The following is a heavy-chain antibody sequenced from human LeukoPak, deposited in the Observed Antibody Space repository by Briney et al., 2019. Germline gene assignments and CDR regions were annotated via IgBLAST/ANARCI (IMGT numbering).Heavy chain of an antibody. CDR2: IYSSRGT. CDR3: ARLADTTLANYFLDY. V-gene: IGHV4-4*09. CDR1: GVSISHFF. Sequence: SETLSFTCTVSGVSISHFFWSWIRQPPGKGLEWIGYIYSSRGTNYNPSLKSRVTISEDTSKNQFSLKLTSVTAADTAVYYCARLADTTLANYFLDYWGQGTLVTVSS. J-gene: IGHJ4*02. D-gene: IGHD5-24*01.